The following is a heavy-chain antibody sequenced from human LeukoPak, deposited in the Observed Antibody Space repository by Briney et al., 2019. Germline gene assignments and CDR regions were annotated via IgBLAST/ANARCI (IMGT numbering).Heavy chain of an antibody. J-gene: IGHJ4*02. CDR2: INHSGST. CDR3: AREEAAGIDY. D-gene: IGHD6-13*01. V-gene: IGHV4-34*01. CDR1: GGSFSGYY. Sequence: SEILSLTCAVYGGSFSGYYWSWIRQPPGKGLEWIGEINHSGSTNYNPSLKSRVTISVDTSKNQFSLKLSSVTAADTAVYYCAREEAAGIDYWGQGTLVTVSS.